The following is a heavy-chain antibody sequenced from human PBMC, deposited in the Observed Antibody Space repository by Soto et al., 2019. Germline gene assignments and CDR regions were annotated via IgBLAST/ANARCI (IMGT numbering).Heavy chain of an antibody. J-gene: IGHJ4*02. CDR3: ARDGSKDFWSGYYFDYFDY. Sequence: SWVRQAPGKGLEWIGEIYHSGSTNYNPSLKSRVTISVDKSKNQFSLTLSSVNAADTAVYYCARDGSKDFWSGYYFDYFDYWGQGTLVTVSS. D-gene: IGHD3-3*01. V-gene: IGHV4-4*02. CDR2: IYHSGST.